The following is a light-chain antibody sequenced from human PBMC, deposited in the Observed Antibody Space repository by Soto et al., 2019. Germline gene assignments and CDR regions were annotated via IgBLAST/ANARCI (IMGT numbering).Light chain of an antibody. Sequence: ESVLTQSPGTLSLSPGERATLYCKASQSVTNRYFAWYQQRPGQAPRLLIYGISNRATGIPDRFSGSGSGTDFTLTISRLEPEDFVVYYCQQYSSLPHTFGQGTK. J-gene: IGKJ2*01. CDR3: QQYSSLPHT. CDR2: GIS. V-gene: IGKV3-20*01. CDR1: QSVTNRY.